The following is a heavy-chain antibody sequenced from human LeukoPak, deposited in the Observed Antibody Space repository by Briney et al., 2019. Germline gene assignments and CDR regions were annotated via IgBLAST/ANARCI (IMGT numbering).Heavy chain of an antibody. Sequence: ASVKVSCKASGYTFTNYHINWVRQASGRGLEWMGWKNPNNGDSGYAQNLQGRATITTYTSISTAYMELRILRSDDTAVYFCARTTSMTASGYVYWGQGTLVTVSS. V-gene: IGHV1-8*03. CDR3: ARTTSMTASGYVY. J-gene: IGHJ4*02. CDR2: KNPNNGDS. CDR1: GYTFTNYH. D-gene: IGHD4-17*01.